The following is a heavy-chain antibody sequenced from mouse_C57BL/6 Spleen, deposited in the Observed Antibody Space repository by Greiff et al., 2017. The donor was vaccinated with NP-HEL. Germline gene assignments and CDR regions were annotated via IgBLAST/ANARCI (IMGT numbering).Heavy chain of an antibody. J-gene: IGHJ4*01. CDR1: GYTFTSYW. Sequence: QVQLQQPGAELVRPGSSVKLSCKASGYTFTSYWMHWVKQRPIQGLEWIGNIDPSDSETHYNQKFKDKATLTVDKSSSTAYMQFSSLTSEDSAVSYCERSNTDYDGAMDYGGQGTSVTVS. CDR3: ERSNTDYDGAMDY. V-gene: IGHV1-52*01. CDR2: IDPSDSET. D-gene: IGHD2-4*01.